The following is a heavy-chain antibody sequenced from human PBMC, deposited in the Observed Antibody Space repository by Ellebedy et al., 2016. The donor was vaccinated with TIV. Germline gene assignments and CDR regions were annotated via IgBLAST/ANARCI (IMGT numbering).Heavy chain of an antibody. D-gene: IGHD3-22*01. CDR3: ATRPRTMIVLAEYFFDY. Sequence: GESLKISCAASGFPLGNYAMSWVRQAPGKGLEWVSTISGSGDSIYYADSVRGRFTISRDNSKNTLFLHMDSLRAEDTAVYYCATRPRTMIVLAEYFFDYWGQGTLVTVSS. J-gene: IGHJ4*02. V-gene: IGHV3-23*01. CDR2: ISGSGDSI. CDR1: GFPLGNYA.